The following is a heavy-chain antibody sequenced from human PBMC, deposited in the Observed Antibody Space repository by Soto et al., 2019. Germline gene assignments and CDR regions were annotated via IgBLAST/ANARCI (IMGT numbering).Heavy chain of an antibody. Sequence: SGPTLVNPTQTLTLTCTFSGFSLSTSGVGVGWIRQPPGKALEWLALIYWNDDKRYSPSLKSRLTITKDTSKNQVVLTMTNMDPVDTATYYCAHIRARGYSYDYQDYYYGMDVWGQGTTVTVSS. D-gene: IGHD5-18*01. CDR3: AHIRARGYSYDYQDYYYGMDV. J-gene: IGHJ6*02. CDR2: IYWNDDK. V-gene: IGHV2-5*01. CDR1: GFSLSTSGVG.